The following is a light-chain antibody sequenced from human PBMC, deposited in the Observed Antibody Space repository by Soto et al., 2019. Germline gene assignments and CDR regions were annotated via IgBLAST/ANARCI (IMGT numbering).Light chain of an antibody. CDR3: SSYTSASSLNRV. CDR1: NRNVGGYNY. J-gene: IGLJ3*02. CDR2: EVS. V-gene: IGLV2-14*01. Sequence: QSVLTQPASVSGSPGQSITISCSGTNRNVGGYNYVSWYQHHPGKAPRLMIYEVSHRPSGVSNRFSGSKSGNTASLTISGLQAEDEADYYCSSYTSASSLNRVFGGGTK.